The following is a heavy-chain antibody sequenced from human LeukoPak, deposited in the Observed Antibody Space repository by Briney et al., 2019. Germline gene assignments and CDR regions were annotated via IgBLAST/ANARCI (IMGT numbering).Heavy chain of an antibody. Sequence: GGSLRLSCAASGFTFSSYSMNWVRQAPGKGLEWVSSISSSSSYIYYADSVKGRFTISRDNAKNSLYLQMNSLRAEDAAVYYCARDRAATVVTPTVINYWGQGTLVTVSS. D-gene: IGHD4-23*01. CDR1: GFTFSSYS. J-gene: IGHJ4*02. V-gene: IGHV3-21*01. CDR2: ISSSSSYI. CDR3: ARDRAATVVTPTVINY.